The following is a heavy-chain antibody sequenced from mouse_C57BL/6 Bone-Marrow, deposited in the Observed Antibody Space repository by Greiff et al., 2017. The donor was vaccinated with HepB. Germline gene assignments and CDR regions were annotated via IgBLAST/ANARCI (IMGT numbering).Heavy chain of an antibody. J-gene: IGHJ3*01. Sequence: VQLQQPGAELVRPGTSVKLSCKASGYTFTSYWMHWVKQRPGQGLEWIGVIDPSDSYTNYNQKFKGKATLTVDTSSSTAYMQRSSLTSEDSAVYYCARDYGSSYGFAYWGQGTLVTVSA. CDR2: IDPSDSYT. D-gene: IGHD1-1*01. CDR1: GYTFTSYW. V-gene: IGHV1-59*01. CDR3: ARDYGSSYGFAY.